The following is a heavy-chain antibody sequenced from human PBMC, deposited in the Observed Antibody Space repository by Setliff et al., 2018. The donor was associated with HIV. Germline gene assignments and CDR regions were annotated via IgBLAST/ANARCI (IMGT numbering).Heavy chain of an antibody. J-gene: IGHJ3*02. CDR2: IYYTGTT. D-gene: IGHD1-26*01. CDR1: GFYISRGYY. Sequence: SETLSLTCSVSGFYISRGYYWGWIRQPPGKGLEWIGYIYYTGTTNYNPSFKSRVTISLDTSKTQFSLKLSSVTAADTAVYYCARGQPQGGGTYWSAFDIWVQGTMVTVSS. CDR3: ARGQPQGGGTYWSAFDI. V-gene: IGHV4-61*08.